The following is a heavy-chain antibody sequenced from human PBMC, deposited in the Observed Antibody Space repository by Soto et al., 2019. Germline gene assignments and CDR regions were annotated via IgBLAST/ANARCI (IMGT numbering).Heavy chain of an antibody. Sequence: PVQSLQISCKGCGYSFTSYWIGWMRQIHGKGLEWMGIIYPGDSDTRYSPSFQGQVTISADKSISTAYLQWSSLKASDTAMYYCARVARSGGSCYSCGMDVWGQGTTVTVSS. V-gene: IGHV5-51*01. D-gene: IGHD2-15*01. J-gene: IGHJ6*02. CDR2: IYPGDSDT. CDR3: ARVARSGGSCYSCGMDV. CDR1: GYSFTSYW.